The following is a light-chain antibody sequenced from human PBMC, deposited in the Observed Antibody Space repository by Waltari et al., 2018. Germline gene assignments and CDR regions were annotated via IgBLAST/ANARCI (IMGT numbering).Light chain of an antibody. CDR1: ESINSW. J-gene: IGKJ1*01. V-gene: IGKV1-5*03. Sequence: DIQMTQSPSTLSAFVGDTVTITCRASESINSWLAWYQEKPGKAPKLLIQKASNLESGVPSRFSGSGSGTEVTLTISSLKADDFASYYCQQYRISPWTFGQGTKVEI. CDR2: KAS. CDR3: QQYRISPWT.